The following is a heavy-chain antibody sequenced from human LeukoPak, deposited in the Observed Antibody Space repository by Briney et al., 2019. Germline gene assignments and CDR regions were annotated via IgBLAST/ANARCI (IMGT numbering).Heavy chain of an antibody. CDR2: ISGSGTYK. J-gene: IGHJ4*02. CDR3: ARGSSSWQGYSFDY. D-gene: IGHD6-13*01. Sequence: GGSLRLSCAASGFTFSSYSMNWVRQAPGKGLEWVSSISGSGTYKYYEDSVKGRFTISRDNAKSSLYLQMNSLRAEDTAVYYCARGSSSWQGYSFDYWGQGALVTASS. CDR1: GFTFSSYS. V-gene: IGHV3-21*06.